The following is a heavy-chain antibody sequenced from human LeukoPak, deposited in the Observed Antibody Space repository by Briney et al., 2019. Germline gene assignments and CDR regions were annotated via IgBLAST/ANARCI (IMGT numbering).Heavy chain of an antibody. D-gene: IGHD3-10*01. J-gene: IGHJ6*02. Sequence: ASVKVSCKASGYTFTNYYMHWVRQAPGEGLEWMGIINPSVGSTTYAQKFQGRVTMTRDTSTSTVYMELSSLRSEDTAVYYCARDYALRGGPVPNYYYYGMDVWGQGTTVTVSS. CDR3: ARDYALRGGPVPNYYYYGMDV. V-gene: IGHV1-46*01. CDR1: GYTFTNYY. CDR2: INPSVGST.